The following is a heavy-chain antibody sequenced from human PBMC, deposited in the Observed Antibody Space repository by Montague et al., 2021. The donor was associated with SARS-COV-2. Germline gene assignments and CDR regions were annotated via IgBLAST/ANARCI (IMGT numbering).Heavy chain of an antibody. J-gene: IGHJ4*02. Sequence: SETLSLTCSVSGGPISRSSYYWGWIRQPPGKGLEWIGEINHSGSTNYNPSLKSRVTMSVDTSKNQFSLKLSSVTAADTAVYYCARGARQGYGFRLGSFDYWGQGTLVTVSS. CDR3: ARGARQGYGFRLGSFDY. V-gene: IGHV4-39*07. CDR2: INHSGST. CDR1: GGPISRSSYY. D-gene: IGHD3-10*01.